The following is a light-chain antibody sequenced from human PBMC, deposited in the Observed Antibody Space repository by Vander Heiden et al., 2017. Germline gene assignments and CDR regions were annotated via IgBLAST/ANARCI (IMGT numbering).Light chain of an antibody. CDR3: AAWDDSLNGHVV. CDR1: SSNIGSNT. J-gene: IGLJ2*01. Sequence: HSVLTQPPSASRTPGQRVTISCSGSSSNIGSNTVNWYQQLPGTAPKLLIYSNNQRPSGVPDRFSGSKSGTSASLAISGLQSEDEADYYCAAWDDSLNGHVVFGGGTKLTVL. V-gene: IGLV1-44*01. CDR2: SNN.